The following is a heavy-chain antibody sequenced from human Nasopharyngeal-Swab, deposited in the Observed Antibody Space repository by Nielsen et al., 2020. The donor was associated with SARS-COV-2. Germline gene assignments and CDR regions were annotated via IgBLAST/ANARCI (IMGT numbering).Heavy chain of an antibody. D-gene: IGHD3-10*01. CDR1: GFTFSSYA. CDR3: AKVGITMVRGASNYFDY. CDR2: ISGSGGST. J-gene: IGHJ4*02. Sequence: GGSLRLSCAASGFTFSSYAMSWVRHAPGKGLEWVSAISGSGGSTYYADSVKGRFTISRDNSKNTLYLQMNSLRAEDTAVYYCAKVGITMVRGASNYFDYWGQGTLVTVSS. V-gene: IGHV3-23*01.